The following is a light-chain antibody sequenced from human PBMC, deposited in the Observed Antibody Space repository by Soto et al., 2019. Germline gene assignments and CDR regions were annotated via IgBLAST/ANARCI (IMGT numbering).Light chain of an antibody. CDR1: QSARIS. J-gene: IGKJ5*01. CDR3: KQYNNWPPT. V-gene: IGKV3-15*01. CDR2: DVY. Sequence: ETVMTQSPATLSVSPGERATLSCRASQSARISLGWYQQKPGQAPRLLIYDVYTRATGVQARFSGSGSGTEFTLTISSPQSEDFAVYYCKQYNNWPPTVGQGTRLEIK.